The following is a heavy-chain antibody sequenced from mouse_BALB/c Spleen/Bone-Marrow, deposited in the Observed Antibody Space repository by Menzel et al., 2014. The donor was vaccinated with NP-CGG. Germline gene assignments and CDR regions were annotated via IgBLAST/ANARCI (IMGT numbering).Heavy chain of an antibody. V-gene: IGHV1S34*01. CDR1: GYSFTGYY. J-gene: IGHJ2*01. CDR3: ARGDGYYVDFDY. CDR2: ISCYNGAT. Sequence: LVKTGASVKISCKASGYSFTGYYMHWVKQSHGKSLEWIGYISCYNGATSYNQKFKGKATFTVDTSSSTAYMXXNSLTSEDAAVYYCARGDGYYVDFDYWGQGTTLTVSS. D-gene: IGHD2-3*01.